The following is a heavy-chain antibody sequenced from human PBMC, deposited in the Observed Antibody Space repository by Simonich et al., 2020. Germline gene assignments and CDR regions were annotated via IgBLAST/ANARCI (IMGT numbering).Heavy chain of an antibody. CDR1: GFTFRSYA. D-gene: IGHD1-26*01. CDR2: ISYDGSNK. V-gene: IGHV3-30*07. Sequence: QVQLVESGGGVVQPGRSLRLSCAASGFTFRSYAMHWVRQAPGKGLDWGAVISYDGSNKYYAEAVKGRFTISRDNSKNTLFLQMNSLRAEDTAVYYCAREGAGNDAFDIWGQGTMVTVSS. J-gene: IGHJ3*02. CDR3: AREGAGNDAFDI.